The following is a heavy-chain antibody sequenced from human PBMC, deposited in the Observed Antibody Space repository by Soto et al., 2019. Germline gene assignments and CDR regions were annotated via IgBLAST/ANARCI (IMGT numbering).Heavy chain of an antibody. CDR1: GGTFSSYA. Sequence: ASVKVSCKASGGTFSSYAISWVRQAPGQGLEWMGGIIPIFGTANYAQKFQGRVTITADESTSTAYMELSSLRSEDTAVYYCARDQVHPYYYDSSGPTAPDAFDIWGQGTMVTVSS. D-gene: IGHD3-22*01. J-gene: IGHJ3*02. CDR3: ARDQVHPYYYDSSGPTAPDAFDI. V-gene: IGHV1-69*13. CDR2: IIPIFGTA.